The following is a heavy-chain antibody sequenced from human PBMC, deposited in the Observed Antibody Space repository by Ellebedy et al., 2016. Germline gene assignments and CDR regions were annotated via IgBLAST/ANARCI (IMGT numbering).Heavy chain of an antibody. Sequence: GGSLRLXXAASGLTFSNFFMSWVRQAPGKGLEWVATISANGDKRDLADSVQGRFTISRDNSKNTLYLQMNSLRAEDTAVYYCARVHSVRGLIVSQDYGMDVWGQGTTVTVSS. CDR2: ISANGDKR. V-gene: IGHV3-23*01. CDR3: ARVHSVRGLIVSQDYGMDV. D-gene: IGHD3-10*01. J-gene: IGHJ6*02. CDR1: GLTFSNFF.